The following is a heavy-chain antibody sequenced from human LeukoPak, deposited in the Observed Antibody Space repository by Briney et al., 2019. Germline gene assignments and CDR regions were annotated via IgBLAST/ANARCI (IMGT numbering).Heavy chain of an antibody. J-gene: IGHJ6*03. D-gene: IGHD6-19*01. Sequence: SETLSLTCTVSGGSISSGSYYWSWIRQPAGKGLEWIGRIYTSGSTNYNPSLKSRVTISVDTSKNQFSLKLSSVTAADTAVYYCARESGYSSGWLADYYYYYMDVWGKGTTVTISS. CDR1: GGSISSGSYY. V-gene: IGHV4-61*02. CDR3: ARESGYSSGWLADYYYYYMDV. CDR2: IYTSGST.